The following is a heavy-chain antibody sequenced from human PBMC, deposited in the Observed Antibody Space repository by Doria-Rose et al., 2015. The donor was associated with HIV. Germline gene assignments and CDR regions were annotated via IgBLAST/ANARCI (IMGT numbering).Heavy chain of an antibody. CDR2: VFSNDER. CDR1: GVSLSSPGMG. Sequence: ITLKESGPVLVKPTETLTLTCTVSGVSLSSPGMGVSWIRQPPGKALEWLANVFSNDERSYKTSRKSRLTISRGTSKRQVVLTMTDMDPVDTATYYCARIKSSRWYHKYYFDFWGQGTLVIVSA. CDR3: ARIKSSRWYHKYYFDF. D-gene: IGHD6-13*01. J-gene: IGHJ4*02. V-gene: IGHV2-26*01.